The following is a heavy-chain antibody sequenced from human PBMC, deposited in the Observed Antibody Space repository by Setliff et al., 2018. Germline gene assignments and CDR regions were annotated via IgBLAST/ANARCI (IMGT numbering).Heavy chain of an antibody. CDR3: ATYCSGGSCYSFLYNYYYYGMDV. V-gene: IGHV1-8*02. CDR2: MNPNSGYT. D-gene: IGHD2-15*01. J-gene: IGHJ6*02. Sequence: ASVKVSCKASGYTFTSYDINWVRQATGQGLEWMGWMNPNSGYTGYAQKFQGRVTMTRNTSISTAYMELSSLRSEDTAVYYCATYCSGGSCYSFLYNYYYYGMDVWGQGTTVTV. CDR1: GYTFTSYD.